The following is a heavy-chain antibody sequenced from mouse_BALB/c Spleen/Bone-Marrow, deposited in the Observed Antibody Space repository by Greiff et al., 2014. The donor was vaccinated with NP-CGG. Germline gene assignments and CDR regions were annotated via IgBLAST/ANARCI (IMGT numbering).Heavy chain of an antibody. CDR3: TCTFSLHGALPI. Sequence: QVQLKQSIPIRPSPGIERKITCQNSSYSFVAPMMSWAWKRTGQGLEWIGEILPGGTIIYYTEMFKGKATLTADISSNTAYMQLSSLSSYNDAATTGTCTFSLHGALPIWG. V-gene: IGHV1-77*01. CDR2: ILPGGTII. D-gene: IGHD6-1*01. J-gene: IGHJ1*03. CDR1: SYSFVAP.